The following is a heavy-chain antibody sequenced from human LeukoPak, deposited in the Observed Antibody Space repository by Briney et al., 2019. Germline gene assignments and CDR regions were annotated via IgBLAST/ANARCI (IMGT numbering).Heavy chain of an antibody. V-gene: IGHV1-46*01. J-gene: IGHJ4*02. D-gene: IGHD3-10*01. CDR3: ARDPPYYGSGSFIDY. CDR1: GGTFSSYY. CDR2: INPSGGST. Sequence: ASVKVSCKASGGTFSSYYMHWVRQAPGQGLEWMGIINPSGGSTSYAQKFQGRVTMTRDTSTSTVYMELSSLRSEDTAVYYCARDPPYYGSGSFIDYWGQGTLVTVSS.